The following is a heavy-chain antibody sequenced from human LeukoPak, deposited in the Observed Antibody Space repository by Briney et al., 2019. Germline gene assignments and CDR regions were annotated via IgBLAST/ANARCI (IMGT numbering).Heavy chain of an antibody. CDR2: ISRNSGSR. CDR1: GFTFSNYG. V-gene: IGHV3-48*01. D-gene: IGHD4-17*01. Sequence: GGSLRLSCVASGFTFSNYGMNWVRQARCKGPEWVSYISRNSGSRYYAYSVKGRFIISRDNDKNSLYLQMDSLRAEDTAVYYCARPLDDYGDYVSYFHPWGQGTLVTVSS. CDR3: ARPLDDYGDYVSYFHP. J-gene: IGHJ1*01.